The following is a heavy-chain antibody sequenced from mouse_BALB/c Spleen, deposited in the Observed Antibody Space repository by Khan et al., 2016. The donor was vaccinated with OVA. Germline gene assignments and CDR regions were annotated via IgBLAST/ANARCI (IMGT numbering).Heavy chain of an antibody. V-gene: IGHV1-7*01. J-gene: IGHJ2*01. CDR2: INPSTGYT. CDR3: ARRGLRWDFDY. Sequence: VQLQESGAELAKPGASVKMSCKASGYTFTNYWILWVKQRPGQGLEWIGYINPSTGYTEYNQNFKDQATLTADKSSSTAYMQLSSLTSEDSAVYYCARRGLRWDFDYWGQGTTVTVSS. CDR1: GYTFTNYW. D-gene: IGHD1-1*01.